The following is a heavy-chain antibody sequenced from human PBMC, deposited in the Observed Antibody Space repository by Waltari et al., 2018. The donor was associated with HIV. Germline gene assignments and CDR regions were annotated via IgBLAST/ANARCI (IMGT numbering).Heavy chain of an antibody. CDR3: ARTRIPSSGWYVDY. V-gene: IGHV4-61*02. Sequence: QVQLQESGPGLVKPSQTLSLTCTVSGGSISSGTYYWSWIRQPAGKGLEWIGRIYTSGSTTYNPSLKSRLTISVDTSKNQFSLKLSSVTAAGTAVYYCARTRIPSSGWYVDYWGQGTLVTVSS. CDR2: IYTSGST. J-gene: IGHJ4*02. CDR1: GGSISSGTYY. D-gene: IGHD6-19*01.